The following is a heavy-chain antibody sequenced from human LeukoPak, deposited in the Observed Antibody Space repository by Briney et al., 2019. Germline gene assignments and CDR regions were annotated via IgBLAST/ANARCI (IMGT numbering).Heavy chain of an antibody. CDR2: INPEGNIE. J-gene: IGHJ4*02. D-gene: IGHD3-16*02. CDR1: GFTFSDLW. Sequence: PGRSLRLSCAASGFTFSDLWMIWVRQAPGKGLEWVAKINPEGNIETYVDSVKGRFTISRDNTKNSLYLQMNALRAEDTAVYYCARDPRWRFDYWGQGTLVTVSS. CDR3: ARDPRWRFDY. V-gene: IGHV3-7*04.